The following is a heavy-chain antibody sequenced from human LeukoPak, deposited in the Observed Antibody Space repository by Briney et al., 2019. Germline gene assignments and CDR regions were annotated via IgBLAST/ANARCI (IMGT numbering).Heavy chain of an antibody. CDR3: ARAGGSGSYFAPRGYYYYGMDV. CDR2: IKQDGSEK. J-gene: IGHJ6*02. CDR1: GFTFSSYA. V-gene: IGHV3-7*04. D-gene: IGHD3-10*01. Sequence: GGSLRLSCAASGFTFSSYAMSWVRQAPGKGLEWVANIKQDGSEKYYVDSVKGRFTISRDNAKNSLYLQMNSLRAEDTAVYYCARAGGSGSYFAPRGYYYYGMDVWGQGTTVTVSS.